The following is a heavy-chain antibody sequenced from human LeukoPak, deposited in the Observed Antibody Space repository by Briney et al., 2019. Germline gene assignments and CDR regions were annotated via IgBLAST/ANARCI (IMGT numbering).Heavy chain of an antibody. J-gene: IGHJ4*02. CDR1: GGSFSSYY. CDR3: ARTEYFFDH. V-gene: IGHV4-59*01. CDR2: IYYSGST. D-gene: IGHD3-10*01. Sequence: PSESLSLTCTVSGGSFSSYYWSWIRQPPGKRLEWIGYIYYSGSTNYNPSLKSRVSMSVDTSQNQFSLNLNSVTAADTAVYYCARTEYFFDHWGQGTLVTDSS.